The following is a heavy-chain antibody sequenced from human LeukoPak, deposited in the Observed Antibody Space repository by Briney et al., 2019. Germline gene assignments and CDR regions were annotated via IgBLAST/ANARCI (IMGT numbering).Heavy chain of an antibody. CDR1: GFTFSSYW. Sequence: PGGSLRLSCAASGFTFSSYWMSWVRQAPGKGLEWVANIKQDGSEKYYVDSVKGRFTISRDNSKNTLYLQMNSLRADDTAMYYCARTSYSSRWSPFDYWGQGTLVTVSS. CDR2: IKQDGSEK. D-gene: IGHD6-19*01. V-gene: IGHV3-7*01. CDR3: ARTSYSSRWSPFDY. J-gene: IGHJ4*02.